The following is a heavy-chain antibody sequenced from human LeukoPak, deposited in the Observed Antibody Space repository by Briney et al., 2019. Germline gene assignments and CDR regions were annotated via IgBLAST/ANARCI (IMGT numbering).Heavy chain of an antibody. Sequence: GGSLRLSCAASGFTFSSYWMHWVRHAPGKGLVWVLRINSDGSSSTYADSVKGRFTISRDNATTRLYLQMNSLRGEDTAVEYCAAGQGRGMDVWGQGTTVTVSS. CDR3: AAGQGRGMDV. CDR2: INSDGSSS. J-gene: IGHJ6*02. V-gene: IGHV3-74*03. CDR1: GFTFSSYW.